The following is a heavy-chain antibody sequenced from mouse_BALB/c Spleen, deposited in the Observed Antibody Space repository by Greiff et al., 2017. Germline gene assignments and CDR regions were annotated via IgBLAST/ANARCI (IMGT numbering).Heavy chain of an antibody. D-gene: IGHD2-10*02. CDR2: ISSGGST. V-gene: IGHV5-6-5*01. J-gene: IGHJ2*01. CDR3: ARVRYEGFDY. CDR1: GFTFSSYA. Sequence: EVKLEESGGGLVKPGGSLKLSCAASGFTFSSYAMSWVRQTPEKRLEWVASISSGGSTYYPDSVKGRFTISRDNARNILYLQMSSLRSEDTAMYYCARVRYEGFDYWGQGTTLTVSS.